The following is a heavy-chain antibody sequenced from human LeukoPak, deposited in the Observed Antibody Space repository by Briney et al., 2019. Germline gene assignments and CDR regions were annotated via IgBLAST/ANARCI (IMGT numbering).Heavy chain of an antibody. D-gene: IGHD6-6*01. CDR1: GFTFSKYA. J-gene: IGHJ5*02. Sequence: GGSLRLSCGASGFTFSKYAMSWVRQAPGKGLEWVSGVSGSGGVTYYADSVKGRFTISRDNSKNTLHLQMNSLRAEDTAVYYCAKDPFIKARRVFYNWFDPWGQGTLVTVSS. V-gene: IGHV3-23*01. CDR2: VSGSGGVT. CDR3: AKDPFIKARRVFYNWFDP.